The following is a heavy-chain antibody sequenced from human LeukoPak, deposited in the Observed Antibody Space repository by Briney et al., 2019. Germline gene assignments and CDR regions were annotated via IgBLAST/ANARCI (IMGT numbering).Heavy chain of an antibody. Sequence: NPGGSLRLSCAASGFTFSDYYMSWIRQAPGKGLEWLSYISSSGSTIYYADSVRGRFTVSGDNDKNSLSLQMNSLRVEDTAVYYCARGFVATSEFDYWGQGTLVTVSS. CDR3: ARGFVATSEFDY. CDR1: GFTFSDYY. CDR2: ISSSGSTI. D-gene: IGHD5-12*01. V-gene: IGHV3-11*01. J-gene: IGHJ4*02.